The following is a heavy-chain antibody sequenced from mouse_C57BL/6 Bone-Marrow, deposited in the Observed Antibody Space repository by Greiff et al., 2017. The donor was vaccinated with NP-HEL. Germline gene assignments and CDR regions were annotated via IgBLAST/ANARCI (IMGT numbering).Heavy chain of an antibody. Sequence: EVQVVESGEGLVKPGGSLKLSCAASGFTFSSYAMSWVRQTPEKRLEWVAYISSGGDYIYYADTVKGRFTISRDNARNTLYLQMSSLKSEDTAMYYCTPTTVVDYYAMDYWGQGTSVTVSS. D-gene: IGHD1-1*01. CDR3: TPTTVVDYYAMDY. CDR1: GFTFSSYA. CDR2: ISSGGDYI. J-gene: IGHJ4*01. V-gene: IGHV5-9-1*02.